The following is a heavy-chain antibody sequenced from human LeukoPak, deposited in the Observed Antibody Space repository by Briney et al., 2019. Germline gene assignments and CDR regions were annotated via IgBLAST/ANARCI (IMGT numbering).Heavy chain of an antibody. J-gene: IGHJ6*02. CDR3: ARAFDSSSGLYYYGMDV. CDR2: IIPIFGTA. CDR1: GGTFSSYA. V-gene: IGHV1-69*13. Sequence: SVKVSCKASGGTFSSYATSWVRQAPGQGLEWMGGIIPIFGTANYAQKFQGRVTITADESTSTAYMELSSLRSEDTAVYYCARAFDSSSGLYYYGMDVWGQGTTVTVSS. D-gene: IGHD6-6*01.